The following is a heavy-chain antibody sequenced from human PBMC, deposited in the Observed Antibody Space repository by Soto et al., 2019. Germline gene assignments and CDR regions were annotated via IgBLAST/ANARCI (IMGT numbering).Heavy chain of an antibody. D-gene: IGHD6-13*01. V-gene: IGHV4-59*01. Sequence: SETLSLTCTVSGGSISSYYWSWIRQPPGKGLDWIGYIYYSGSTNYNPSLKSRVTISVDTSKNQFSLKLSSVTAADTAVYYCARDIGIAAAGTYYYYYGMDVWGQGTTVTVSS. CDR1: GGSISSYY. CDR3: ARDIGIAAAGTYYYYYGMDV. J-gene: IGHJ6*02. CDR2: IYYSGST.